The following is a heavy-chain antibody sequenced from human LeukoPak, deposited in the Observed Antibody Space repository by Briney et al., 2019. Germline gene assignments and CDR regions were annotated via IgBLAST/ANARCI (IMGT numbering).Heavy chain of an antibody. Sequence: GESLKISCKGSGYSFTSYWIGWVRQMPGKGLEWMGIIYPGDSDTRYSPSFQGQVTISADESISTAYLQWSSLKASDTAMYYCASPAGRGGDSDAFDIWGQGTMVTVSS. D-gene: IGHD2-21*01. CDR3: ASPAGRGGDSDAFDI. J-gene: IGHJ3*02. CDR2: IYPGDSDT. V-gene: IGHV5-51*01. CDR1: GYSFTSYW.